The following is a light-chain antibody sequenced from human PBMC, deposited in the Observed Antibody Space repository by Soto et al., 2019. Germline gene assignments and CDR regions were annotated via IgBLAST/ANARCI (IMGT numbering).Light chain of an antibody. CDR1: QSISIW. V-gene: IGKV1-5*01. CDR2: DAS. J-gene: IGKJ2*01. Sequence: DIQMTQSPSTLSASVGDRVTITCRASQSISIWLAWYQQKPGKAPKLLIYDASSLESGVPSRFSGSGSGTEFTLTISSLQPDDFATYYCQQSNSYSYTFGQGTKLEIK. CDR3: QQSNSYSYT.